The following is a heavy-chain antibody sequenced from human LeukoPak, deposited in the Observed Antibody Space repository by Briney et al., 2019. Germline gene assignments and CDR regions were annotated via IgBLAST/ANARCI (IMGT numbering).Heavy chain of an antibody. CDR1: AGSISGYY. CDR2: IYYTGNT. CDR3: ARYYDSSGYYLRTPYFDY. Sequence: PSETLSLTCTVSAGSISGYYWTWIRQPPGKGLEWIGNIYYTGNTDYNRSLKSRVTISIDTSKNQFSLKLSSVTAADTAVYYCARYYDSSGYYLRTPYFDYWGQGTLVTVSS. V-gene: IGHV4-59*08. D-gene: IGHD3-22*01. J-gene: IGHJ4*02.